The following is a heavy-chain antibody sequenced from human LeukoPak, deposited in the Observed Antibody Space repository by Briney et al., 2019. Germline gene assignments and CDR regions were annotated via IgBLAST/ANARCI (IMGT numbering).Heavy chain of an antibody. CDR2: ISSSSTI. CDR3: ARGKDYYYYYGMDV. V-gene: IGHV3-48*02. CDR1: GFTFSSYS. J-gene: IGHJ6*02. Sequence: GGSLRLSCAASGFTFSSYSMNWVRQAPGKGLEWVSYISSSSTIYYADSVKGRFTISRDNAKNSLYLQMNSLGDEDTAVYYCARGKDYYYYYGMDVWGQGTTVTVSS.